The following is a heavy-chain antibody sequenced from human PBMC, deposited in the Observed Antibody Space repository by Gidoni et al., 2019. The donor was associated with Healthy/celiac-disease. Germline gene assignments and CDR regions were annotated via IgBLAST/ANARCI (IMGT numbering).Heavy chain of an antibody. CDR2: INHSGST. CDR1: GGSFSGYY. J-gene: IGHJ4*02. D-gene: IGHD3-22*01. Sequence: QVQLQQWGAGLLKPSETLSLTCAVYGGSFSGYYWSWIRQPPGKGLEWIGEINHSGSTNYNPSLKSRVTISVDTSKNQFSLKLSSVTAADTAVYYCATRHNMDTMIVGFGWGQGTLVTVSS. V-gene: IGHV4-34*01. CDR3: ATRHNMDTMIVGFG.